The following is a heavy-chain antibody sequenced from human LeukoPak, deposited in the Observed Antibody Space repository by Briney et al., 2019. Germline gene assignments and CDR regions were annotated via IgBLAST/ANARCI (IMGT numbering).Heavy chain of an antibody. Sequence: SETLSLTCTVSGGSISSYYWSWIRQPPGKGLEWIGYIYYSGSTNYNPSLKSRVTISVDTSKNQFSLKLSSVTAADTAVYYCARVGGLQAFDIWGQGTMVTVSS. CDR2: IYYSGST. V-gene: IGHV4-59*01. J-gene: IGHJ3*02. D-gene: IGHD3-16*01. CDR3: ARVGGLQAFDI. CDR1: GGSISSYY.